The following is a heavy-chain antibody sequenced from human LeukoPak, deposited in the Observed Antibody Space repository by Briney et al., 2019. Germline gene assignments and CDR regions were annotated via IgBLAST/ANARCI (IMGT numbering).Heavy chain of an antibody. J-gene: IGHJ6*02. CDR2: IHKDGSEK. D-gene: IGHD1-20*01. CDR1: EFTFSSYW. Sequence: GGSLRLSCAASEFTFSSYWMTWVRQAPGKGLEWVANIHKDGSEKYYVDSVKGRFTISRDNAKNSMYLQMNSLRAEDTAVYYCARIRYNWNGMDVWGQGTTVTVSS. CDR3: ARIRYNWNGMDV. V-gene: IGHV3-7*04.